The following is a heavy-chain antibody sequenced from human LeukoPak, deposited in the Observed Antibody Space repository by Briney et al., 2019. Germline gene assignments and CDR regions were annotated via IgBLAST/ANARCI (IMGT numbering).Heavy chain of an antibody. CDR1: GYTFTSYY. D-gene: IGHD5-24*01. CDR3: ARECGSATGWFDY. Sequence: ASVTVSFKASGYTFTSYYMHWVRQAPGQGLERMGIINPSGGSTSYAQKFQGRVTMTRDTSTSTVYMELSSLRSEDTAVYYCARECGSATGWFDYWGQGTLVTVSS. J-gene: IGHJ4*02. CDR2: INPSGGST. V-gene: IGHV1-46*01.